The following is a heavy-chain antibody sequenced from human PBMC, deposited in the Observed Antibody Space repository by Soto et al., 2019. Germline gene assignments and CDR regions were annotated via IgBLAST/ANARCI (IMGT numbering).Heavy chain of an antibody. J-gene: IGHJ4*02. CDR1: GGSISSSSSY. CDR2: IYYSGST. D-gene: IGHD4-17*01. V-gene: IGHV4-39*01. Sequence: SETLSLTCTASGGSISSSSSYWGWIRQPPGKGLEWIGSIYYSGSTYYNPSLKSRVNILQDTSKTQFSLNLTSMTDADTAVYYCARLGTRDYMMLGHFDSWGQGTLVTVSS. CDR3: ARLGTRDYMMLGHFDS.